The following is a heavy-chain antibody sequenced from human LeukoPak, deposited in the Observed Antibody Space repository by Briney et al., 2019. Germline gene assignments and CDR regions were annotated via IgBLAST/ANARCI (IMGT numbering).Heavy chain of an antibody. CDR1: GYSISSGYY. D-gene: IGHD6-13*01. CDR3: ARTGSWHDALDI. V-gene: IGHV4-38-2*01. CDR2: IYHNGNT. Sequence: PSETLSLTCAVSGYSISSGYYWGWIRQPPRKGLEWIGSIYHNGNTYYNPSLKSRVTISVDTSKNEFSLKLSSVTAADTAVYYCARTGSWHDALDIWGQGTMVTVSS. J-gene: IGHJ3*02.